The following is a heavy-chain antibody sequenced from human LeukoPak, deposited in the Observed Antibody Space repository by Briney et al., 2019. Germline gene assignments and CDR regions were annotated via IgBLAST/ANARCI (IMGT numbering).Heavy chain of an antibody. CDR2: INPNSGGT. Sequence: GASVKVSFKASGYTFTGYYIHWVRQAPGQGLAGMGWINPNSGGTNYAQKFQGRVTMTRDTSISTAYMELSRLRSDDTAVYYCARVSFFGSLYDASDIWGQGTMVTVSS. J-gene: IGHJ3*02. CDR3: ARVSFFGSLYDASDI. V-gene: IGHV1-2*02. D-gene: IGHD3-10*01. CDR1: GYTFTGYY.